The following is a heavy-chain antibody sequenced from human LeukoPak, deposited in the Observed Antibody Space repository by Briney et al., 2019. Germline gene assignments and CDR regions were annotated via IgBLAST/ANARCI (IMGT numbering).Heavy chain of an antibody. CDR3: ARHGHHGNYDF. CDR1: GGSVSSATYY. Sequence: SETLSLTCTFSGGSVSSATYYWAWIRQPPGKGLEWIGSIYYSGSTYYNPSLKSPVTISVDTSKNQFSLKLSSVTAADTAVYHCARHGHHGNYDFWGQGTLVTVSS. CDR2: IYYSGST. V-gene: IGHV4-39*01. D-gene: IGHD4-11*01. J-gene: IGHJ4*02.